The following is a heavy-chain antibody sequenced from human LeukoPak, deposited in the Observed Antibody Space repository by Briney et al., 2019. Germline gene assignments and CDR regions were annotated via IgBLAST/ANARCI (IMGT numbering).Heavy chain of an antibody. J-gene: IGHJ6*03. D-gene: IGHD3-10*01. CDR2: IYYSGST. Sequence: SETLSLTCTVSGGSISSHYWSWIRQSPGKGLEWIGYIYYSGSTNYNPSFKSRVTISVDTSKNQFSLKLSSVTAADTAVYYCARYVPNPYGSDQRDYYYYMDVWGKGTTVTISS. CDR1: GGSISSHY. V-gene: IGHV4-59*11. CDR3: ARYVPNPYGSDQRDYYYYMDV.